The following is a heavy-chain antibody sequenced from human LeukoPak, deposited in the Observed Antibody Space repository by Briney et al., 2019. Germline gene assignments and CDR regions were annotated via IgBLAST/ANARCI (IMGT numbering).Heavy chain of an antibody. CDR2: IYTSGST. J-gene: IGHJ4*02. V-gene: IGHV4-4*07. CDR3: ARDSHYYDSSGYYKYYFDY. CDR1: GYSISSGYY. Sequence: SETLSLTCTVSGYSISSGYYWSWIRQPAGKGLEWIGRIYTSGSTNYNPSLKSRVTMSVDTSKNQFSLKLSSVTAADTAVYYCARDSHYYDSSGYYKYYFDYWGQGTLVTVSS. D-gene: IGHD3-22*01.